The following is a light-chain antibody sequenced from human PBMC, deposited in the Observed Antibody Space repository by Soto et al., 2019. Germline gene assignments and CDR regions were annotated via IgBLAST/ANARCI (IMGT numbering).Light chain of an antibody. CDR3: QKSSNWPGT. J-gene: IGKJ1*01. Sequence: EIVLTQSPATLSLSPGERATLSCRASQSVSSYLAWYQQKPGQAPRLLIYDASNRATGIPARFSGSGSGTDLTLTIISLEPEDFAVYYCQKSSNWPGTFGQGTKVEIK. CDR2: DAS. CDR1: QSVSSY. V-gene: IGKV3-11*01.